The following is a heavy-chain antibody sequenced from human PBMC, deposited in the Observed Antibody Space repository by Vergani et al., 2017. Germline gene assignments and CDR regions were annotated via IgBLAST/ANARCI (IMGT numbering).Heavy chain of an antibody. J-gene: IGHJ4*02. CDR3: AKDEYDSSGIDY. D-gene: IGHD3-22*01. Sequence: QVQLVESGGGVVQPGGSLRLSCAASGFTFSSYGMHWVRQAPGKGLEWVAFIRYDGSNKYYADSVKGRFTISRDNSKNTLYLQMNSLRAEDTAVYYCAKDEYDSSGIDYWGQGTLVTVSS. CDR2: IRYDGSNK. V-gene: IGHV3-30*02. CDR1: GFTFSSYG.